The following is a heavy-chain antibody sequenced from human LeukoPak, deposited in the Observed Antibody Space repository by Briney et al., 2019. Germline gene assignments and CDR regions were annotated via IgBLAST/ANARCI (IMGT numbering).Heavy chain of an antibody. Sequence: KPSETLSLTCTVSGGSISSYYWSWIRQPPGKGLEWIGYIYYSGSTNYNPSLKSRVTISVDTSKNQFSLKLSSVTAADTAVYYCARAMGIAAAGPPNWFDPWGQGTLVTVSS. J-gene: IGHJ5*02. CDR3: ARAMGIAAAGPPNWFDP. CDR1: GGSISSYY. CDR2: IYYSGST. D-gene: IGHD6-13*01. V-gene: IGHV4-59*01.